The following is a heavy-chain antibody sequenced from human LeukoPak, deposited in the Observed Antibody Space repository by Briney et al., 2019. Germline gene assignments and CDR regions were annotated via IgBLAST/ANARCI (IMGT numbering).Heavy chain of an antibody. CDR2: FDPEDGET. J-gene: IGHJ4*02. V-gene: IGHV1-24*01. CDR3: ATRILKVFGVVTDFDY. CDR1: GYTLTELS. Sequence: ASVKVSCKVSGYTLTELSMHWVRQAPGKGLEWMRGFDPEDGETIYAQKFQGRVTMTEDTSTDTAYMELSSLRSEDTAVYYCATRILKVFGVVTDFDYWGQGTLVTVSS. D-gene: IGHD3-3*01.